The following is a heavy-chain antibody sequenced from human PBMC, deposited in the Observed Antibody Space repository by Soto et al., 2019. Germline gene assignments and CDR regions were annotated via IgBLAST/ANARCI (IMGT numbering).Heavy chain of an antibody. V-gene: IGHV3-33*01. CDR2: IWYDGSNK. CDR1: GFTFSSYG. D-gene: IGHD6-13*01. Sequence: PGGSLRLSCAASGFTFSSYGMHWVRQAPGKGLEWVAVIWYDGSNKYYADSVKGRFTISRDNSKNTLYLQMNSLRAEDTAVYYCARDLVAYSSSWQNPHYWGQGTLVTVSS. CDR3: ARDLVAYSSSWQNPHY. J-gene: IGHJ4*02.